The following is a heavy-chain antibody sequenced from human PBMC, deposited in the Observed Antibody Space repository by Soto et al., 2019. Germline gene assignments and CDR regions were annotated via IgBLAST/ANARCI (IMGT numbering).Heavy chain of an antibody. CDR2: ITPFSGDV. CDR1: GNTFTYRY. V-gene: IGHV1-45*02. J-gene: IGHJ4*02. D-gene: IGHD1-26*01. Sequence: QMQLVQSGAEVKKTGSSVTVSCKALGNTFTYRYLHWVRQAPGQALEWMGWITPFSGDVHYAQKFKERVTITRDRSINTAYMQMSSLRSEDTAMYFCAGGGAGSGSFTWELPDHWGQGTLVTVSS. CDR3: AGGGAGSGSFTWELPDH.